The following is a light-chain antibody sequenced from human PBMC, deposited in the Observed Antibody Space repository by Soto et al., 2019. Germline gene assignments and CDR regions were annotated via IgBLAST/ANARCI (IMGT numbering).Light chain of an antibody. Sequence: QSALTQPASVSGSPGQSITISCTGTSSDVGGYNYVSWYQQHPDKAPKLMIFEVTYRPSGVSNRFSGSKSGNTASLTISGLQAEDEADYYCSSYTSNRTGVFGGGTKLTVL. J-gene: IGLJ3*02. CDR1: SSDVGGYNY. V-gene: IGLV2-14*01. CDR3: SSYTSNRTGV. CDR2: EVT.